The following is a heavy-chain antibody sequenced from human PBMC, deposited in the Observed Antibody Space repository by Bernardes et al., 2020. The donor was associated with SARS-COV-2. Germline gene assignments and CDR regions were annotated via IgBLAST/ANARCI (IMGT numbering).Heavy chain of an antibody. CDR2: IRSKAYGGTT. J-gene: IGHJ4*02. V-gene: IGHV3-49*04. Sequence: GGCLSPSSTASGFTIGDYAMSWVRPAPGKGLEWVGFIRSKAYGGTTEYAASVKGRFTISRDDSKSIAYLQMNSLKTEDTAVYYCTREGRLRSDYWGQGTLVTVSS. CDR3: TREGRLRSDY. CDR1: GFTIGDYA.